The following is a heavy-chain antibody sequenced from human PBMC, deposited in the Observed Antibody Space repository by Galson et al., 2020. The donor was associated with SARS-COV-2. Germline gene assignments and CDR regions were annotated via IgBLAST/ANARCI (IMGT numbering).Heavy chain of an antibody. J-gene: IGHJ4*02. CDR2: TIPSFGTP. V-gene: IGHV1-69*01. Sequence: KISCTYSGDTFTYQPIAWVRQAPGRGLEWMGATIPSFGTPNYAQKFQGRVTITADESTSTVYMEMSSLRSEDTAIYYCAREGYNYGFDYWGQGTLVNVSS. CDR1: GDTFTYQP. CDR3: AREGYNYGFDY. D-gene: IGHD5-18*01.